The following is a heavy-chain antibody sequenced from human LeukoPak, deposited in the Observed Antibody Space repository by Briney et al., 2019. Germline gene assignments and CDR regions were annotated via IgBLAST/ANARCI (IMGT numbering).Heavy chain of an antibody. CDR3: ARGQGYESYYYMDV. J-gene: IGHJ6*03. Sequence: GRSLRLSCAASGFTFSTYTIHWVRQAPGKGLEWVAFICFDGVNIFYADSVKGRFTISRDNSNNTVYLQMNNLRPEDTAVFYCARGQGYESYYYMDVWGKGTTVSVSS. D-gene: IGHD2-2*01. CDR2: ICFDGVNI. V-gene: IGHV3-30*04. CDR1: GFTFSTYT.